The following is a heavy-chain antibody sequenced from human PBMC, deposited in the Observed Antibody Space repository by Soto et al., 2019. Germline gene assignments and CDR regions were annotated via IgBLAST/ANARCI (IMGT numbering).Heavy chain of an antibody. CDR3: ARSIGALGYFQH. D-gene: IGHD3-10*01. Sequence: SETLSLTCAVYGGSFSGYYWSWIPQPPGKGLEWIGEINHSGSTNYNPSLKSRVTISVDTSKNQFSLKLSSVTAADTAVYYCARSIGALGYFQHWGQGTLITVSS. CDR1: GGSFSGYY. J-gene: IGHJ1*01. V-gene: IGHV4-34*01. CDR2: INHSGST.